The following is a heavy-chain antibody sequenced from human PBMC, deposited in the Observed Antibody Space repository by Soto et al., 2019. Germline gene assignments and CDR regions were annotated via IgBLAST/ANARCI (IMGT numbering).Heavy chain of an antibody. Sequence: QVQLVQSGAEVKKPGASVKVSCKASGYTFTSYGISWVRQAPGQGLEWMGWISAYNGNTNNAQKLQGRVTMTTDTSTSTAYMELRSLRSDDTAVYYCARHLDYDILTGYPRRGSYFDYWGQGTLVTVSS. J-gene: IGHJ4*02. CDR2: ISAYNGNT. CDR3: ARHLDYDILTGYPRRGSYFDY. D-gene: IGHD3-9*01. V-gene: IGHV1-18*01. CDR1: GYTFTSYG.